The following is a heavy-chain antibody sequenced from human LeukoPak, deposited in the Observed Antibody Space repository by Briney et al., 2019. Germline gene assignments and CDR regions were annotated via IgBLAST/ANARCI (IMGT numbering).Heavy chain of an antibody. D-gene: IGHD6-19*01. V-gene: IGHV3-23*01. CDR1: GFTVTNYG. CDR3: AKGAAVAFLNWFDP. CDR2: INGRGDET. Sequence: GGSLRLSCAASGFTVTNYGMVWVRQAPGKGLEWVSSINGRGDETHHADSVKGRFTISRDNSKNTLYLQMNSLRAEDTAVYYCAKGAAVAFLNWFDPWGQGTLVTVSS. J-gene: IGHJ5*02.